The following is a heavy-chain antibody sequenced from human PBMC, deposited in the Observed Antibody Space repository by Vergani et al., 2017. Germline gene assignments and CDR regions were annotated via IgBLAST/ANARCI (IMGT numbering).Heavy chain of an antibody. V-gene: IGHV4-34*01. J-gene: IGHJ4*02. CDR1: GGSFSVYY. CDR2: INDIGTT. Sequence: QVQLQQWGAGLLKPSETLSLTCGVHGGSFSVYYWSWIRQSPGKGLEWIGAINDIGTTNYNPSLRSRVTISVDTSKTQFSLRLNSVTAADTAVYFCASFRGANIVGTVFDRWAQGTLVTVSS. CDR3: ASFRGANIVGTVFDR. D-gene: IGHD5-12*01.